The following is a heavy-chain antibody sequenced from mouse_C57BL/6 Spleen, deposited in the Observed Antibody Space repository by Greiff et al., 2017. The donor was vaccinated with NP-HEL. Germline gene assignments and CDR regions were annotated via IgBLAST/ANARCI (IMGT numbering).Heavy chain of an antibody. CDR2: IHSDGTST. Sequence: EVHLVASEGGLVQPGSSMKLSCTASVFTFSDYYMAWVRQVPEKGLEWVATIHSDGTSTYYLDSLNSRFIISRDNAKNILYLQMSSLKSEDTATYYCARAGIYYDYDDYAMDYWGQGTSVTVSS. J-gene: IGHJ4*01. CDR1: VFTFSDYY. D-gene: IGHD2-4*01. CDR3: ARAGIYYDYDDYAMDY. V-gene: IGHV5-16*01.